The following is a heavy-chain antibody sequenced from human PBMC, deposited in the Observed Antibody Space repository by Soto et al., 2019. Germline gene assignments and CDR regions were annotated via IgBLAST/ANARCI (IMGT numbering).Heavy chain of an antibody. Sequence: QVQLVQSGAEVKKPGASVKVSCKASGYTLTSHGISWVRQAPGQGLEWMGWISTYNGNTKYAQKFQERVTMTADTSTNTAHMELRSLRSDDTAMYYCARGYYDSSGPLDYWGQGTLVTVSS. CDR3: ARGYYDSSGPLDY. D-gene: IGHD3-22*01. CDR1: GYTLTSHG. CDR2: ISTYNGNT. J-gene: IGHJ4*02. V-gene: IGHV1-18*01.